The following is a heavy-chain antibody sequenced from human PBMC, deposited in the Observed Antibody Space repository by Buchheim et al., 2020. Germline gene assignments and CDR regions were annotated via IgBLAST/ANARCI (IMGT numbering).Heavy chain of an antibody. V-gene: IGHV3-48*02. CDR2: ISSSSSTI. CDR1: GFTFSSYS. Sequence: EVQLVESGGGLVQPGGSLRLSCAASGFTFSSYSMNWVRQAPGKGLEWVSYISSSSSTIYYADSVKGRFTISRDNAKNSLYLQMNSLRDEDTAVYYCVRDPAVFLRYFDWLLGGGMDVWGQGTT. D-gene: IGHD3-9*01. J-gene: IGHJ6*02. CDR3: VRDPAVFLRYFDWLLGGGMDV.